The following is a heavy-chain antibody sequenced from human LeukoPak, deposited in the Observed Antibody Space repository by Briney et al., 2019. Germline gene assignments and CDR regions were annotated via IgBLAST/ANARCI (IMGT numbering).Heavy chain of an antibody. J-gene: IGHJ6*03. CDR3: ARSPTCYYMDV. CDR1: GFTFSNYV. D-gene: IGHD1-26*01. V-gene: IGHV3-30-3*01. Sequence: PGGSLRLSCAASGFTFSNYVIHWVRQAPGKGLEWLAVISYDGTNKYYGDSVKGRFTISRDHSKSTVDLQMDSLGGADTAVYYCARSPTCYYMDVWGKGTTVTVSS. CDR2: ISYDGTNK.